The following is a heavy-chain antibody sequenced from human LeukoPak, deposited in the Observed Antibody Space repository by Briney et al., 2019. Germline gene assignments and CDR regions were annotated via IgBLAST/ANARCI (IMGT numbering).Heavy chain of an antibody. CDR2: INPNSGGT. D-gene: IGHD5-18*01. Sequence: ASVKVSCKASGYTFTGYYMHWVRQAPGQGLEWMGWINPNSGGTNYAQKFQGRVTMTRDTSISTAYMELSRLRSDDTAVYYCARLQLWQNYYYYGMDVWGKGTTVTVSS. V-gene: IGHV1-2*02. CDR3: ARLQLWQNYYYYGMDV. J-gene: IGHJ6*04. CDR1: GYTFTGYY.